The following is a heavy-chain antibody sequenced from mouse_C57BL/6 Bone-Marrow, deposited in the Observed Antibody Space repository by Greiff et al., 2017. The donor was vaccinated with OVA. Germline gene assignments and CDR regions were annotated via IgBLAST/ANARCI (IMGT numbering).Heavy chain of an antibody. CDR2: IYPGDGDT. J-gene: IGHJ1*03. Sequence: VQLQQSGAELVKPGASVKISCKASGYAFSSYWMNWVKQRPGKGLEWIGQIYPGDGDTNYNGKFKGKATLTADKSSSTAYMQLSSLTSEDSAVYFCAYTTVVAPDWYFDVWGTGTTVTVSS. CDR3: AYTTVVAPDWYFDV. D-gene: IGHD1-1*01. V-gene: IGHV1-80*01. CDR1: GYAFSSYW.